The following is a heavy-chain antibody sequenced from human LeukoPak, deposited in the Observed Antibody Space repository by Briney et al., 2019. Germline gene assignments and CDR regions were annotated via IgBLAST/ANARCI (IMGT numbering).Heavy chain of an antibody. CDR2: ISYDGSNK. CDR1: GFTFSSYA. V-gene: IGHV3-30-3*01. CDR3: ATNSGSPGGY. Sequence: GRSLRLSCAASGFTFSSYAMHWVRQAPGKGLEWVAVISYDGSNKYYADSVKGRFTISRDNSKNTLYLQMNSLRVEDTAMYYCATNSGSPGGYWGQGTLVTVSS. J-gene: IGHJ4*02. D-gene: IGHD1-26*01.